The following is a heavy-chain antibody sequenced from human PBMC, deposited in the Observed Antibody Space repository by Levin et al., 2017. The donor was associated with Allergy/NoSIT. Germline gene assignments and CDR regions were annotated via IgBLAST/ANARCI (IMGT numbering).Heavy chain of an antibody. V-gene: IGHV4-28*01. CDR1: GSSITDFIW. CDR2: IYHSGAT. Sequence: SETLSLTCAVSGSSITDFIWWGWVRQPPGKGLEWLGYIYHSGATQYNPSLKSRVTLSVDSSKNQIFLSLSSLTAVDTAVYYCARMARSHHFGNWGQGTLVAVS. J-gene: IGHJ4*02. CDR3: ARMARSHHFGN.